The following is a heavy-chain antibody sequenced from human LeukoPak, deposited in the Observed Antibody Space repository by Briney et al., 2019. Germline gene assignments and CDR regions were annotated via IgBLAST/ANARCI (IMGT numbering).Heavy chain of an antibody. D-gene: IGHD1-26*01. CDR1: GGSINNYY. Sequence: PSETLSLTCIVSGGSINNYYWSWIRQPPGKGLEWIGYIYYSGSTNYNPSLKSRVTISVDTSKNQFSLNLTSVTPADTAVYYWARRGSSSGICDYWGQETLVTVPS. CDR3: ARRGSSSGICDY. CDR2: IYYSGST. V-gene: IGHV4-59*01. J-gene: IGHJ4*02.